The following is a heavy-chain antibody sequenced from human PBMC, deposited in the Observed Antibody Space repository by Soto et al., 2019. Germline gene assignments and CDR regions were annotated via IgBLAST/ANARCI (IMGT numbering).Heavy chain of an antibody. V-gene: IGHV1-18*01. D-gene: IGHD4-17*01. CDR1: LHLFRHG. Sequence: GASVRFLQGFWLHLFRHGNRWVRQAPGQGLEWMGWISTYNGNTYYAQKLQGRVTMTTDTSTSTAYMELRSLRSDDTAVYYCAREGYGDYVSWGQGTLVTVS. CDR3: AREGYGDYVS. J-gene: IGHJ5*02. CDR2: ISTYNGNT.